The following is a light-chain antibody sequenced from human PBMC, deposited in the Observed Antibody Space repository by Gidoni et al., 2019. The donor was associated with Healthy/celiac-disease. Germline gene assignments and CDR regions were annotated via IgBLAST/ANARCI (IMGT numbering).Light chain of an antibody. CDR2: GKT. CDR1: SLRSYY. CDR3: NSRDSSGNHVI. J-gene: IGLJ2*01. V-gene: IGLV3-19*01. Sequence: SSELTQDPAVSVALGQTVRITCEGDSLRSYYASWYQQKPGLAPVLVIYGKTNLPSGIPDLFSGSSSGSTASLTITGALAEHESSYSCNSRDSSGNHVIFRGGPNLTVL.